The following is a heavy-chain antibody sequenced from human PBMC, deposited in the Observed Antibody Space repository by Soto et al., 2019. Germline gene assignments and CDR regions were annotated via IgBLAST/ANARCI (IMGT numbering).Heavy chain of an antibody. J-gene: IGHJ4*02. CDR3: AKRRGAGGHFDY. CDR2: VSIGGST. CDR1: GFTFSSYA. Sequence: GGSLRLSCAASGFTFSSYAMGWVRQGPGKGLEWVAVVSIGGSTHYADSVRGRFTISRDNSKNTLSLQMNSLTAEDTAVYFCAKRRGAGGHFDYWGKGALVTVS. D-gene: IGHD2-15*01. V-gene: IGHV3-23*01.